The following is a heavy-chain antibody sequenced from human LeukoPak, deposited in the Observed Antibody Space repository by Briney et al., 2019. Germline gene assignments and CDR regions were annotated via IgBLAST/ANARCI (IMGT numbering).Heavy chain of an antibody. J-gene: IGHJ3*02. CDR2: IYYSGST. CDR1: GGSISTYY. D-gene: IGHD3-22*01. V-gene: IGHV4-59*01. Sequence: SETLSLTCTVSGGSISTYYWTWIRQPPGKGLEWIGYIYYSGSTNYNPSLKGRVTISVDTSKNQFSLKLSSVTAADTAVYYCARLLDNDSSGDPDTFDMWGQGTVVSVSS. CDR3: ARLLDNDSSGDPDTFDM.